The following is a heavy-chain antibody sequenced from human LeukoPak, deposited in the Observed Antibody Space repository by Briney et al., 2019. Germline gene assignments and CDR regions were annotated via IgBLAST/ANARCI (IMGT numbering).Heavy chain of an antibody. Sequence: PGGSPRLSCAASGFTFSSYAMSWVRQAPGKGLEWVSAISGSGGSTYYADSVKGRFTISRDNSKNTLYLQMNSLRAEDTAVYYCAKAPVTTCSGAYCYPFDYWGQGTLVTVSS. J-gene: IGHJ4*02. V-gene: IGHV3-23*01. D-gene: IGHD2-15*01. CDR1: GFTFSSYA. CDR2: ISGSGGST. CDR3: AKAPVTTCSGAYCYPFDY.